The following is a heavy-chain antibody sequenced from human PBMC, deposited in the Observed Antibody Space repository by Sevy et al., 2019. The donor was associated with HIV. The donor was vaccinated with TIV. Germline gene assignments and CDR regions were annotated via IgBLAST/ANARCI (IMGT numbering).Heavy chain of an antibody. D-gene: IGHD2-21*02. CDR1: GFSFHEYA. Sequence: GGSLRLSCAASGFSFHEYAMHWVRQAPGKGLEWVAGISWNSGSIGYADSVKGRFTISRDNARQSIHLQMNSLRADDTALYYCAKDLNRGCVSLNCYSYYFYYYGLDVWGQGTTVTVYS. V-gene: IGHV3-9*01. J-gene: IGHJ6*02. CDR3: AKDLNRGCVSLNCYSYYFYYYGLDV. CDR2: ISWNSGSI.